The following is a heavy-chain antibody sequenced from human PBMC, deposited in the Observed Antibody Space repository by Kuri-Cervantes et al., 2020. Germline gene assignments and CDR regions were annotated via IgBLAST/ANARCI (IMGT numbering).Heavy chain of an antibody. CDR1: GFTFSSYA. CDR2: ISYDGSNK. CDR3: ARNWFHYYDSSGYVVGY. J-gene: IGHJ4*02. Sequence: GGSLRLSCAASGFTFSSYAMHWVRQAPGKGLEWVAVISYDGSNKYYADSVKGRFTIPRDNSKNTLYLQMNSLRAEDTAVYYCARNWFHYYDSSGYVVGYWGQGTLVTVSS. D-gene: IGHD3-22*01. V-gene: IGHV3-30-3*01.